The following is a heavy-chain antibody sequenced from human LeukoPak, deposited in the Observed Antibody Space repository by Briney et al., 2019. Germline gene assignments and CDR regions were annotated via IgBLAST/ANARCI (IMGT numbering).Heavy chain of an antibody. D-gene: IGHD3-10*01. J-gene: IGHJ3*02. CDR3: AKYGSGTFDI. V-gene: IGHV3-30*18. Sequence: GRSLRLSRAASGFTFSSYGMHWVRQAPGKGLEWVAVISYDGSNKYYADSVKGRFTISRDNSKNTLYLQMNSLRAEDTAVYYCAKYGSGTFDIWGQGTMVTVSS. CDR1: GFTFSSYG. CDR2: ISYDGSNK.